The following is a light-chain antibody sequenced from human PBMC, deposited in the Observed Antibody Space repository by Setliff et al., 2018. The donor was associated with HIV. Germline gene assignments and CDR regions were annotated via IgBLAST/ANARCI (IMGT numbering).Light chain of an antibody. Sequence: QSALTQPPSVSASPGQSIIISCTGTISDIGSYNRVSWYQQRPGTAPNLIISEVNKRPSGVSNRFSGSKSGSTASLAISGLQADGEGDYYCCSYAGTDTFVVFGTGTKVTVL. CDR2: EVN. CDR1: ISDIGSYNR. V-gene: IGLV2-23*02. CDR3: CSYAGTDTFVV. J-gene: IGLJ1*01.